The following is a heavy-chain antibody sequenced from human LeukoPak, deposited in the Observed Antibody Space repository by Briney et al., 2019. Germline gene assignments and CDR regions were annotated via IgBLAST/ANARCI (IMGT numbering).Heavy chain of an antibody. D-gene: IGHD3-10*01. Sequence: SVKVSCEASGGTFSSYAISWVRQAPGQGLEWMGRIIPILGIANYAQKFQGRVTITADKSTSTAYMELSSLRSEDTAVYYCARGSYYGTGAFDIWGQGTMVTVSS. J-gene: IGHJ3*02. CDR3: ARGSYYGTGAFDI. CDR2: IIPILGIA. V-gene: IGHV1-69*04. CDR1: GGTFSSYA.